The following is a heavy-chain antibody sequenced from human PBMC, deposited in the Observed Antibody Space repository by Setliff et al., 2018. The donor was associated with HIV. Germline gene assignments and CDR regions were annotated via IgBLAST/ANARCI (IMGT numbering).Heavy chain of an antibody. J-gene: IGHJ5*01. CDR1: GFTFNHHW. D-gene: IGHD2-8*01. Sequence: GSLRLSCAASGFTFNHHWMHWVRQAPGKGLVWVSRINSDGSDITYADSVKGRFIISRDNAKKSLYLQMNSLRAEDTAVYFCARGLERTNALFGVLSIWLDSWGQGTLVTVS. V-gene: IGHV3-74*01. CDR3: ARGLERTNALFGVLSIWLDS. CDR2: INSDGSDI.